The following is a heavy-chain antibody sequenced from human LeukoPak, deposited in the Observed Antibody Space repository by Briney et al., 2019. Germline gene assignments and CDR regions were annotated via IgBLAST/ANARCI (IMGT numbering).Heavy chain of an antibody. CDR3: ARDLGKQDDWRFYFDY. D-gene: IGHD2-21*01. Sequence: TGGSLRLSCAASGFTFSSYGMHWVRQAPGKGLEGVAVIWYDGSNKYYADSVKGRFTISRDNSKNTLCLQMNSLRAEDTAVYYCARDLGKQDDWRFYFDYWGQGTLVTVSS. V-gene: IGHV3-33*01. J-gene: IGHJ4*02. CDR2: IWYDGSNK. CDR1: GFTFSSYG.